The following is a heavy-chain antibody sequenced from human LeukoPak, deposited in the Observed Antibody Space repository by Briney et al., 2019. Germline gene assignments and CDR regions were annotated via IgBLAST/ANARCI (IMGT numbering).Heavy chain of an antibody. CDR2: ISAQHGQT. Sequence: ASVKVSCKTSGYSENFYGITWVRQVAGQGLEWMGWISAQHGQTEYAPNSQDRVTTTTDTYTNTAYMELRSLRSDDTAVYYCARDYRTRVAHFDYWGQGTLVTVSS. D-gene: IGHD2-8*01. CDR3: ARDYRTRVAHFDY. J-gene: IGHJ4*02. V-gene: IGHV1-18*01. CDR1: GYSENFYG.